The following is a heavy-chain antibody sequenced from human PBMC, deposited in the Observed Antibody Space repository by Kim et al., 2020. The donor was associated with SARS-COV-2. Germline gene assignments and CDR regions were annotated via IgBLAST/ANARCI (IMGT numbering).Heavy chain of an antibody. D-gene: IGHD1-1*01. V-gene: IGHV3-48*03. J-gene: IGHJ6*02. CDR1: GFTFSSYE. Sequence: GGSLRLSCAASGFTFSSYEMNWVRQAPGKGLEWVSYISSSGSTIYYADSVKGRFTISRDNAKNSLYLQMNSLRAEDTAVYYCARRKEPPYYGMDVWGQGTTVTVSS. CDR2: ISSSGSTI. CDR3: ARRKEPPYYGMDV.